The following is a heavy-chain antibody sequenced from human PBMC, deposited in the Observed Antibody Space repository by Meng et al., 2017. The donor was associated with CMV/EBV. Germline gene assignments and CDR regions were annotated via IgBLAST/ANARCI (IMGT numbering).Heavy chain of an antibody. CDR2: IHHSGST. J-gene: IGHJ4*02. V-gene: IGHV4-38-2*02. CDR1: GGSISRGYF. Sequence: SETLSLTCTVSGGSISRGYFWGWIRQPPGKGLEWIGSIHHSGSTYYKSSLKSRVTISVDTAKNQFSLKLSSVTAADTAVYYCARDLTLSAVPAAVGYWGQGTLVTVSS. D-gene: IGHD2-2*01. CDR3: ARDLTLSAVPAAVGY.